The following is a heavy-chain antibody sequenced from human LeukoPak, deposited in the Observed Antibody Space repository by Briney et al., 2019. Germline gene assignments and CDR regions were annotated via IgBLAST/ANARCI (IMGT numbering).Heavy chain of an antibody. J-gene: IGHJ3*02. CDR2: IYYSGST. V-gene: IGHV4-39*07. Sequence: PSETLSLTCTVSGGSISSSSYYWGWIRQPPGKGLEWIGSIYYSGSTYYNPSLKSRVTISVDTSKNQFSLKLSSVTAADTAVYYCARDRGITMIVVAPYDAFDIWGQGTMVTVSS. CDR1: GGSISSSSYY. CDR3: ARDRGITMIVVAPYDAFDI. D-gene: IGHD3-22*01.